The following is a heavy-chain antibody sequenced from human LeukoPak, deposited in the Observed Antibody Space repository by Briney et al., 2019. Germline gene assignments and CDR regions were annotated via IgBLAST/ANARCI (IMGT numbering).Heavy chain of an antibody. CDR2: INHSGST. J-gene: IGHJ4*02. Sequence: SETLSLTCAVSGASFSGYYWNWIRQFPGKGLEWIGEINHSGSTNYKSSLKSRVTISVDTSKNQFSLKLSSVTAADTAVYYCARGHYYDSSGYYYVGYWGQGTLVTVSS. CDR3: ARGHYYDSSGYYYVGY. CDR1: GASFSGYY. V-gene: IGHV4-34*01. D-gene: IGHD3-22*01.